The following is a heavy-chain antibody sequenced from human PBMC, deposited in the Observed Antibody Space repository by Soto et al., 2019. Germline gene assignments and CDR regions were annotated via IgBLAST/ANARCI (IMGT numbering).Heavy chain of an antibody. D-gene: IGHD2-8*02. Sequence: QVQLVESGGGVVQPGRSLRLSCAASGFTFSNYAMYWVRKAPGKGLEWVAVISYDGSNKYYADSVKGRFTMSRDNSKNTMSVQMNSLRAEDTAVYYCAREDTGSFDYWGQGTLVTVSS. CDR1: GFTFSNYA. J-gene: IGHJ4*02. V-gene: IGHV3-30-3*01. CDR2: ISYDGSNK. CDR3: AREDTGSFDY.